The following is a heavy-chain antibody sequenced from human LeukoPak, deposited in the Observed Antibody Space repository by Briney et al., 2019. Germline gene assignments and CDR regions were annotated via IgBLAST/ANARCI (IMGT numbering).Heavy chain of an antibody. J-gene: IGHJ3*02. CDR3: ARHGGITIFGVAQPGGAFDI. D-gene: IGHD3-3*01. CDR1: GYTFTSYY. CDR2: INPSGGST. Sequence: ASVKVSCKASGYTFTSYYMHWVRQAPGQGLEWMGIINPSGGSTSYAQKFQGRVTMTRDTPTSTVYMELSSLTSDDTAVYYCARHGGITIFGVAQPGGAFDIWGQGTVVTVSS. V-gene: IGHV1-46*01.